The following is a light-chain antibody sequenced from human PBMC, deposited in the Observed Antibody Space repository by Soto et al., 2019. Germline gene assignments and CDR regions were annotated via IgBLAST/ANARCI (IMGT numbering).Light chain of an antibody. V-gene: IGLV2-14*01. CDR2: DVS. Sequence: QSALTQPASVSGSPGQSIPFSCTGTRSDVGGYNYVSWYQKHPGKAPKLMFYDVSNRPSGVSNRFSGSKSGNTASLTISGLQAEDEADYYCSSYTSSSTLVVFGTGTKLPS. CDR1: RSDVGGYNY. J-gene: IGLJ1*01. CDR3: SSYTSSSTLVV.